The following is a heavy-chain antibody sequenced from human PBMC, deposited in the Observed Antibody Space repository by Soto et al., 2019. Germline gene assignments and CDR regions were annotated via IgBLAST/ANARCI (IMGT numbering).Heavy chain of an antibody. V-gene: IGHV4-4*02. D-gene: IGHD3-22*01. CDR1: GGSISSSNW. CDR2: IYHSGST. CDR3: AREGPAYDDDSSGYAPGWFDP. Sequence: SETLSLTCAVSGGSISSSNWWSWVRQPPGKGLEWIGEIYHSGSTNYNPSLKSRVTISVDKSKNQFSLKLSSVTAADTVVYYCAREGPAYDDDSSGYAPGWFDPWGQGTLVTVSS. J-gene: IGHJ5*02.